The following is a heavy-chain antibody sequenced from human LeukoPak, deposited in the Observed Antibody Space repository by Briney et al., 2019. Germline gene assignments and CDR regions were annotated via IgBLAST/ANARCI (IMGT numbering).Heavy chain of an antibody. V-gene: IGHV3-30-3*01. J-gene: IGHJ4*02. CDR1: GFTFSSYA. Sequence: GRSLRLSCAASGFTFSSYAMHWVRQAPGEGLEWVAVISYDGSSKYYADSVKGRFTISRDNSKNTLYLQMNSLRAEDTAVYYCARSPYSSGWQSDYWGQGTLVTVSS. CDR3: ARSPYSSGWQSDY. CDR2: ISYDGSSK. D-gene: IGHD6-19*01.